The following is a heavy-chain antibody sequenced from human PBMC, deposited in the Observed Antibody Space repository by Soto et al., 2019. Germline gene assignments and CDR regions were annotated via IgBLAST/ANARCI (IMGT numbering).Heavy chain of an antibody. CDR2: IYYSGST. V-gene: IGHV4-59*12. CDR3: ARVMEQRALDY. J-gene: IGHJ4*02. Sequence: SETLSLTCTVSGGSISSYYWSWIRQPPGKGLEWIGYIYYSGSTNYNPSLKGRVTMSVDTSKNQFSLKLSSVTAADTAVYYCARVMEQRALDYWGQGTLVTDSS. D-gene: IGHD6-25*01. CDR1: GGSISSYY.